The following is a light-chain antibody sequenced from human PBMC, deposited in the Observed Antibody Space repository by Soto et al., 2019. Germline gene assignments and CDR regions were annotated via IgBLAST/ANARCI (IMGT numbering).Light chain of an antibody. V-gene: IGKV1-39*01. CDR2: AAS. CDR3: HQSYISPPA. Sequence: DFQLTQSPSSLSASVGDRVTITCRTSESISGYLSWYQQKAGQPPKLLIFAASSLQNGVPSRFSGRGSGTEYTLTISSLQADGFATYYCHQSYISPPAFGQGTKVDIK. J-gene: IGKJ1*01. CDR1: ESISGY.